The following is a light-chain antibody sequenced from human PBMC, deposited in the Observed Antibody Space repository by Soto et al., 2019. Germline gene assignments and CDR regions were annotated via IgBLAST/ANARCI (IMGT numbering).Light chain of an antibody. J-gene: IGKJ5*01. Sequence: DIQMTQSPSSLSASVGGTVTITCKASQDISHYLNWYQQKPGKALKLRIYDASNLHRGVPSRFRGSGSGTEFSFKITSLQPEDVATYYCQQYDDLPITYCQGTRLEMK. CDR1: QDISHY. CDR3: QQYDDLPIT. CDR2: DAS. V-gene: IGKV1-33*01.